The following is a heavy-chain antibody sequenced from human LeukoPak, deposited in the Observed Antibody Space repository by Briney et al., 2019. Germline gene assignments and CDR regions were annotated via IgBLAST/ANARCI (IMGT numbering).Heavy chain of an antibody. CDR2: IYHTGGT. Sequence: SETLSLTCTVSGYSISSGYYWAWIRQPPGKGLEWIGSIYHTGGTYYNPSLKSRVTISVDTSKNQFSLKLSSVTAADTAVYYCARSTASYYFDYWGQGTLVTVSS. J-gene: IGHJ4*02. CDR1: GYSISSGYY. D-gene: IGHD5-18*01. V-gene: IGHV4-38-2*02. CDR3: ARSTASYYFDY.